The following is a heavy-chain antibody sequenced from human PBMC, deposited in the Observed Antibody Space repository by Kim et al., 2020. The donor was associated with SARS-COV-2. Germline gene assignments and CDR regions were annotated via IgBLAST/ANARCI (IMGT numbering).Heavy chain of an antibody. CDR2: IGAYNGMS. CDR1: GYTFAAYG. D-gene: IGHD2-21*02. Sequence: ASVKVSCKASGYTFAAYGISWVRQARRQGLQRMGGIGAYNGMSDYGQTFHDRITMTTDISSSTAYLEVRSLRSDDTAIYFCARGGRGDHFYDGMNVWGQGTAVIVSS. J-gene: IGHJ6*02. V-gene: IGHV1-18*01. CDR3: ARGGRGDHFYDGMNV.